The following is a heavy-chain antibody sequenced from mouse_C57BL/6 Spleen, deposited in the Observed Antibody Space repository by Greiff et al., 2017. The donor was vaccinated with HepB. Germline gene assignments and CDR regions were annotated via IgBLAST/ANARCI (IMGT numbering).Heavy chain of an antibody. CDR3: AQGNYGDSWFAY. J-gene: IGHJ3*01. CDR1: GYTFTSYW. Sequence: VQLQQSEAELAKPGASVKLSCKASGYTFTSYWMHWVKQRPGQGLEWIGYINPSSGYTKYNQKFKDKATLTADKSSSTAYMQLSSLSYEDSAVYYCAQGNYGDSWFAYWGQGTLVTVSA. V-gene: IGHV1-7*01. D-gene: IGHD1-2*01. CDR2: INPSSGYT.